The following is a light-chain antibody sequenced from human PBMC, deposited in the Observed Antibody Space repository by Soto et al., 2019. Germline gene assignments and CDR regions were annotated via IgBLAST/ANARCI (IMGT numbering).Light chain of an antibody. CDR3: MQGLHTPMVP. V-gene: IGKV2-28*01. CDR1: QIFLYSNGYNY. J-gene: IGKJ5*01. CDR2: LGS. Sequence: EIAVTQSTLSLPVNPGAAAPISCMPTQIFLYSNGYNYLDWYLQKPGRSPQLLIYLGSNRASGVPDRFSGSGSGTDFTLKISSVEAEDVGVYFCMQGLHTPMVPFGHGTRLAIK.